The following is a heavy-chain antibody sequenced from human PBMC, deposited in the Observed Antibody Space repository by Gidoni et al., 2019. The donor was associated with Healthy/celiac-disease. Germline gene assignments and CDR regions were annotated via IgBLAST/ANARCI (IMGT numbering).Heavy chain of an antibody. Sequence: EVQLVESGGGLVKPGGSLRLSCAASGFPFSRYSMNWVRQAPGKGLEWVSSISSSSSYIYYADSVKGRFTISRDNAKNSLYLQMNSLRAEDTAVYYCARDENDFWSGYYFGYWGQGTLVTVSS. J-gene: IGHJ4*02. CDR3: ARDENDFWSGYYFGY. D-gene: IGHD3-3*01. V-gene: IGHV3-21*01. CDR2: ISSSSSYI. CDR1: GFPFSRYS.